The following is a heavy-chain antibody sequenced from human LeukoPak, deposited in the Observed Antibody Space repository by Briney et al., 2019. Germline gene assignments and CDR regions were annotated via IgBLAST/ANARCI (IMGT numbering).Heavy chain of an antibody. CDR1: GFSLSTSGVG. Sequence: SGPTLVNPTQTLTLTCTFSGFSLSTSGVGVGWIRQPPGKALEWLALIYWDDDKRYSPSLKSRLTITKDTSKNQVVLTMTNMDPVDTATYYCAHSGAGGHTTVVTAYYYYMDVWGKGTTVTVSS. V-gene: IGHV2-5*02. CDR2: IYWDDDK. CDR3: AHSGAGGHTTVVTAYYYYMDV. J-gene: IGHJ6*03. D-gene: IGHD4-23*01.